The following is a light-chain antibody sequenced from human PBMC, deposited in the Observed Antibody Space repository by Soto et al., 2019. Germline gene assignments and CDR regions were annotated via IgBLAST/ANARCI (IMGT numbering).Light chain of an antibody. CDR1: QSVSSSD. Sequence: EIVLKQSPGTLSLSPGERATLSCRASQSVSSSDLAWYQQKPGQAPRLLIYGASSRATGIPDRFSGSGSGTDFTLTISRLEPEDFAVYYCQQYVGSPWMFGQGTKVEIK. CDR2: GAS. V-gene: IGKV3-20*01. CDR3: QQYVGSPWM. J-gene: IGKJ1*01.